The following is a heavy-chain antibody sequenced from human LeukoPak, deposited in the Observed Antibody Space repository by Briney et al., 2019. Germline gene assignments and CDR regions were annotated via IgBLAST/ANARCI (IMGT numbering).Heavy chain of an antibody. CDR1: GGSISSSSYY. J-gene: IGHJ4*02. CDR2: IYYSGST. CDR3: ARHNFDGYKLDY. Sequence: SETLSLTCTVSGGSISSSSYYWAWIRQPPGKGLEWIGSIYYSGSTYYNPSLKSRVTISVDTSKNQFSLKLSSVTAADTAVYYCARHNFDGYKLDYWGQGTLVTVSS. D-gene: IGHD5-24*01. V-gene: IGHV4-39*01.